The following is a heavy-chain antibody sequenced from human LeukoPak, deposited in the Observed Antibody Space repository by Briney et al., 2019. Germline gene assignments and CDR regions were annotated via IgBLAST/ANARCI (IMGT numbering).Heavy chain of an antibody. D-gene: IGHD3-22*01. CDR2: ISGSGGST. CDR3: ANLLNYYDSSGLGD. V-gene: IGHV3-23*01. Sequence: GGSLRLSCAGSGFTFSSYAMSWVRQAPGTGVEGVAAISGSGGSTYYADSVKGRFTISRDNSNHTLYLQMNRLRAEDTAVYYCANLLNYYDSSGLGDWGQGTLVTVSS. J-gene: IGHJ4*02. CDR1: GFTFSSYA.